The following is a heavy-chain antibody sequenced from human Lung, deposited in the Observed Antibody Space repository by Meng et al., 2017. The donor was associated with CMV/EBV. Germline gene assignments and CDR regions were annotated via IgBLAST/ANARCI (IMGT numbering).Heavy chain of an antibody. Sequence: GSXRLSCAASGFTFSNARMSWVRQAPGKGLEWVGRFKGTTDGGTTDYAAPVKGRFSISRDDSKKTLHLQMNSLKTEDTAVYFCLYYYDSSGYVDYWGQGXLVTVSS. CDR2: FKGTTDGGTT. J-gene: IGHJ4*01. D-gene: IGHD3-22*01. V-gene: IGHV3-15*01. CDR1: GFTFSNAR. CDR3: LYYYDSSGYVDY.